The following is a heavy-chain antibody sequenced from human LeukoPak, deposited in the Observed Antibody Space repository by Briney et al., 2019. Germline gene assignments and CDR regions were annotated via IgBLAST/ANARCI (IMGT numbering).Heavy chain of an antibody. Sequence: PGGSLRLSCAASGFTFSSYAMSWVRQAPGKGLEWVSAISGSGGSTYYADSVKGRFTISRDNSKNTLYLKMNSLRAEDPAVYYCAFLVTLYYYGSGSYYNPTGWGQGTLVSDSS. CDR3: AFLVTLYYYGSGSYYNPTG. CDR2: ISGSGGST. D-gene: IGHD3-10*01. V-gene: IGHV3-23*01. CDR1: GFTFSSYA. J-gene: IGHJ4*02.